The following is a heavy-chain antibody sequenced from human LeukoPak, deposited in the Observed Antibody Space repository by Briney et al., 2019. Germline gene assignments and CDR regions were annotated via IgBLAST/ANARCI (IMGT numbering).Heavy chain of an antibody. Sequence: GGSLRLSCAASGFTFSSYAMHWVRQAPGKGLEYVSAISSNGGSTYYANSVKGRFTISRDNSKNTLYLQMGSLRAEDTAVYYCARGGWIQLWLLDYWGQGTLVTVSS. V-gene: IGHV3-64*01. CDR3: ARGGWIQLWLLDY. CDR2: ISSNGGST. D-gene: IGHD5-18*01. CDR1: GFTFSSYA. J-gene: IGHJ4*02.